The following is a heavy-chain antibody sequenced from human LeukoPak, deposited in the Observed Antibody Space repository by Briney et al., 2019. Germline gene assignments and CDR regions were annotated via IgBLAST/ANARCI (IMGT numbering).Heavy chain of an antibody. CDR3: ARGHIGDIVVVPAAMGYYYYYMDV. CDR2: INHSGST. V-gene: IGHV4-34*01. D-gene: IGHD2-2*01. J-gene: IGHJ6*03. CDR1: GGSFSGYY. Sequence: SETLSLTCAVYGGSFSGYYWSWIRQPPGKGLEWIGEINHSGSTNYNPSPKSRVTISVDTSKNQFSLKLSSVTAADTAVYYCARGHIGDIVVVPAAMGYYYYYMDVWGKGTTVTVSS.